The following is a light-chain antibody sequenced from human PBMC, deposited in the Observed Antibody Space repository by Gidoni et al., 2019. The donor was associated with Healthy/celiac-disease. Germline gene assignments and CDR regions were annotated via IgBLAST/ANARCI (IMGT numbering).Light chain of an antibody. CDR2: WAS. Sequence: DIVMTQSPVSLAVSLGERATINCKSSQSVLYSSNNKNYLAWYQQKPGQPPKLLIYWASTRESGVPDRFSGSGSGTDFTLTISSLQAEDVAVYYCQKYSRTQPYTFGQGTKLEIK. J-gene: IGKJ2*01. CDR3: QKYSRTQPYT. CDR1: QSVLYSSNNKNY. V-gene: IGKV4-1*01.